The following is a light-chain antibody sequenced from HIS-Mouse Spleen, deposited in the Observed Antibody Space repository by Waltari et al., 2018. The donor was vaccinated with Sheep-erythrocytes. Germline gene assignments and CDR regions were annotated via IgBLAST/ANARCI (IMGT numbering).Light chain of an antibody. V-gene: IGLV3-27*01. CDR1: VLAKKY. CDR3: YSAADNNLV. J-gene: IGLJ3*02. Sequence: SYELTQPSSVSVSPGQTARITCSGDVLAKKYARWFQQKPGQAPVLVIYKDSERPSGTPERLSGSSSGTKVTLTISGAQVEDEADYYCYSAADNNLVFGGGTKLTVL. CDR2: KDS.